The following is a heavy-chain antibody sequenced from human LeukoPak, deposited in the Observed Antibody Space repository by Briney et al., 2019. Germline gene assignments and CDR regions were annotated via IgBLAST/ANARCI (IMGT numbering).Heavy chain of an antibody. CDR2: IIPIFGTA. J-gene: IGHJ3*02. CDR1: GGTFSRYA. CDR3: ARVGDTAMVTAYAFDI. D-gene: IGHD5-18*01. Sequence: ASVKVSCKASGGTFSRYAISWVRQAPGQGLEWMGGIIPIFGTANYAQKFQGRVTITADKSTSTAYMELSSLRSEDTAVYYCARVGDTAMVTAYAFDIWGQGTMVTVSS. V-gene: IGHV1-69*06.